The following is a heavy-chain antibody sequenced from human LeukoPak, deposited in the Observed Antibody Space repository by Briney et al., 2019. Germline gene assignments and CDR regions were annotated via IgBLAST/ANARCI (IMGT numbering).Heavy chain of an antibody. CDR2: ISAHNGNT. CDR1: GYTFTSYD. D-gene: IGHD6-13*01. CDR3: ARSRAAAGTYFNYFDY. V-gene: IGHV1-18*01. Sequence: ASVKVSCKASGYTFTSYDINWVRQAPGQGLEWMGWISAHNGNTNYAQKLQGRVTMTTDTSTSTAYMELRSLRSDDTAVYYCARSRAAAGTYFNYFDYWGQGTLVTVSS. J-gene: IGHJ4*02.